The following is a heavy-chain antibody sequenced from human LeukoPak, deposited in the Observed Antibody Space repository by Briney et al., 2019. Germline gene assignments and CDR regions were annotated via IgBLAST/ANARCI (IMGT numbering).Heavy chain of an antibody. CDR1: GFTFSSYG. J-gene: IGHJ4*02. CDR2: ISGGGGST. Sequence: GGSLRLSCAASGFTFSSYGMSWVRQAPGKGLEWVSAISGGGGSTYYADSVKGRFTISRDNSKNTLYLQMNSLGAEDTAVYYCAKDRNYYDSSGYYYGDYWGQGTLVTVSS. D-gene: IGHD3-22*01. V-gene: IGHV3-23*01. CDR3: AKDRNYYDSSGYYYGDY.